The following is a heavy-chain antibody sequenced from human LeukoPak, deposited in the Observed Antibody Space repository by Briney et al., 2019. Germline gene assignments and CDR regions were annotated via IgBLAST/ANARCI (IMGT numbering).Heavy chain of an antibody. CDR2: IYYSGST. V-gene: IGHV4-39*07. CDR1: GGSISSSSYY. CDR3: ARLSEGHYYDSSGYSPLFDY. J-gene: IGHJ4*02. Sequence: SETLSLTCTVSGGSISSSSYYWGWIRQPPGKGLEWIGSIYYSGSTYYNPSLKSQVTISVDTSKNQFSLKLSSVTAADTAVYYCARLSEGHYYDSSGYSPLFDYWGQGTLVTVSS. D-gene: IGHD3-22*01.